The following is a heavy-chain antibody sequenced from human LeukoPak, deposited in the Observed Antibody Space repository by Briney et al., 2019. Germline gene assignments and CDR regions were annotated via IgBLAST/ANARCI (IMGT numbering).Heavy chain of an antibody. Sequence: PSETLSLTCTVSGGSISSYYWSWIRQPPGKGLEWIGYIYNSGSPKYNPHLKSRVTISVDTSKAQFSLKLRAVSAADTAVYCCAGESFVSGSPFYYWGQGTWSPCPQ. CDR1: GGSISSYY. CDR2: IYNSGSP. CDR3: AGESFVSGSPFYY. D-gene: IGHD1-26*01. J-gene: IGHJ4*02. V-gene: IGHV4-59*01.